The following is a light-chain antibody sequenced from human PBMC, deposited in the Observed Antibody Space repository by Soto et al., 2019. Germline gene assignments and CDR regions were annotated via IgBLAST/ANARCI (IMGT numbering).Light chain of an antibody. V-gene: IGLV1-51*01. J-gene: IGLJ2*01. CDR3: GTWDSSLSAGV. CDR1: SSNIGNNY. CDR2: DNN. Sequence: QSVLTQPPSVSAAPGQKVTISCSGSSSNIGNNYVSWYQQLPGSAPKLLIYDNNNRPLGIPDRFSGSKSGTSATLGITGLQTGDEADYYCGTWDSSLSAGVFGGGTKVTVL.